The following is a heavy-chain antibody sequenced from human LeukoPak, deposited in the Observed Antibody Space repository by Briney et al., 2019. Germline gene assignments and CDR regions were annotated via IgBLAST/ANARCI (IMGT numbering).Heavy chain of an antibody. D-gene: IGHD1-1*01. J-gene: IGHJ5*02. CDR1: GGTFSSYA. V-gene: IGHV1-69*13. CDR2: TIPIFGTA. CDR3: ASVSTGYMNWNVPTFNWFDP. Sequence: SVKVSCKASGGTFSSYAISWVRQAPGQGLEWMGGTIPIFGTANYAQKFQGRVTITADESTSTAYMELSSLRSEDTAVYYCASVSTGYMNWNVPTFNWFDPWGQGTLVTVSS.